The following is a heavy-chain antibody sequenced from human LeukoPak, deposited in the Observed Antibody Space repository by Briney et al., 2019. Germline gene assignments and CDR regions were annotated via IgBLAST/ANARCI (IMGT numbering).Heavy chain of an antibody. CDR2: IYYSGST. CDR1: GGSISSTSYY. Sequence: SETLSLTCVVSGGSISSTSYYWGWIRQPPGKGLEWIGSIYYSGSTYYNPSLKSRVTISVDTSKNQFSLKVSSVTAADTAVYYCARYSGYSYGDTFDIWGQGTMVTVSS. CDR3: ARYSGYSYGDTFDI. D-gene: IGHD5-12*01. V-gene: IGHV4-39*07. J-gene: IGHJ3*02.